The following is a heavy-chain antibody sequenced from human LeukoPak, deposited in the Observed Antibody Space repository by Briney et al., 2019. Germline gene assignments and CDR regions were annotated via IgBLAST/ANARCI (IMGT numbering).Heavy chain of an antibody. CDR2: IIPIFGTA. D-gene: IGHD1-26*01. Sequence: ASVNVSCKASGGTFSRYAISWVRRAPGQGLEWMGGIIPIFGTANYAQKFQGRVTITADESTSTAYMELSSLRSEETAVYYCARDRSGSYSYYYYYMDVWGKGATVTVSS. V-gene: IGHV1-69*13. CDR1: GGTFSRYA. CDR3: ARDRSGSYSYYYYYMDV. J-gene: IGHJ6*03.